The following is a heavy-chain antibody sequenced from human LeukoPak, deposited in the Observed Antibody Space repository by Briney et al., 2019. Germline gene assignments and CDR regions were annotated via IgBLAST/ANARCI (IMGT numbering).Heavy chain of an antibody. J-gene: IGHJ4*02. Sequence: GGSVKLSCKASGYTFTAYYMHWVRQAPGQGPEYMGWINPDSGDTKPAQNFQGRVTLTRDTSISTAYMELSSLRSDDSAIYYCAGEYCSGGTCRQGFDYWGQGTLVTVSS. V-gene: IGHV1-2*02. CDR3: AGEYCSGGTCRQGFDY. CDR2: INPDSGDT. CDR1: GYTFTAYY. D-gene: IGHD2-15*01.